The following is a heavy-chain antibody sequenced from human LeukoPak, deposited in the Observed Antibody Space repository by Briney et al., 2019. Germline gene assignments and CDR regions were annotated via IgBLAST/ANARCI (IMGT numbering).Heavy chain of an antibody. V-gene: IGHV3-30*18. D-gene: IGHD3-10*01. CDR1: GFTFSSYG. CDR3: AKDGPPMVRD. CDR2: ISYDGSNK. Sequence: PGGSLRLSCAASGFTFSSYGMHWVRQAPGKGLEWVAVISYDGSNKYYADSVKGRFTISRDNSKNTLYLQVNSLRAEDTAVYYCAKDGPPMVRDWGQGTLVTVSS. J-gene: IGHJ4*02.